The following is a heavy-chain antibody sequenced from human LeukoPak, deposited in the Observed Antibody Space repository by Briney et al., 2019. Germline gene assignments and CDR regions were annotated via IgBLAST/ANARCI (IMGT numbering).Heavy chain of an antibody. Sequence: GGSLRLSCAASGFTFSSYSMNWVRQAPGKGLEWVSSISSSSSYIYYADSVKGRFTISRDNAKNSLYLQMNSLRAEDTAVYYCAREAIDIVVVVAAHDAFGIWGQGTMVTVSS. CDR3: AREAIDIVVVVAAHDAFGI. CDR2: ISSSSSYI. V-gene: IGHV3-21*01. D-gene: IGHD2-15*01. J-gene: IGHJ3*02. CDR1: GFTFSSYS.